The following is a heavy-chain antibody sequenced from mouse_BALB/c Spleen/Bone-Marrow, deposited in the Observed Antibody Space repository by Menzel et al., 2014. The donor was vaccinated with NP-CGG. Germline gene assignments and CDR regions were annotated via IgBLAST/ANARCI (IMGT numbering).Heavy chain of an antibody. CDR3: TRRSLLSDYYSMDY. CDR1: GYTFTSYY. D-gene: IGHD6-1*01. CDR2: TNPSNGGT. J-gene: IGHJ4*01. V-gene: IGHV1S81*02. Sequence: LQESGAELVKPGASVKLSCKASGYTFTSYYLYWVKQRPGQGLEWIGETNPSNGGTNFNERFKSKASLTVDKSSSTAYMQLNSLTSEDSAVYYCTRRSLLSDYYSMDYWGQGSSVTVSS.